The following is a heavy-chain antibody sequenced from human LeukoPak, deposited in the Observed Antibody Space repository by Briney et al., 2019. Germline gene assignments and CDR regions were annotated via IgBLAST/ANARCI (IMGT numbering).Heavy chain of an antibody. CDR1: GDIFSSYP. Sequence: ASVKVSCKASGDIFSSYPMSWVRQAPGQGLEWMGIINPSGGSTSYAQKFQGRVTMTRDTSTSTVYMELSSLRSEDTAVYYCARDGLGSSSWDYFDYWGQGTLVTVSS. CDR3: ARDGLGSSSWDYFDY. CDR2: INPSGGST. J-gene: IGHJ4*02. D-gene: IGHD6-13*01. V-gene: IGHV1-46*01.